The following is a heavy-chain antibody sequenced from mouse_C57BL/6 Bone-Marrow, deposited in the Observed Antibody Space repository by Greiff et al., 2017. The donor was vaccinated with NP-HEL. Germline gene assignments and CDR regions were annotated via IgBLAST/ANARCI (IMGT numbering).Heavy chain of an antibody. CDR1: GYSITSGYY. CDR3: ARGYYSNAFAY. J-gene: IGHJ3*01. CDR2: ISYDGSN. D-gene: IGHD2-12*01. V-gene: IGHV3-6*01. Sequence: EVKVEESGPGLVKPSQSLSLTCSVTGYSITSGYYWNWIRQFPGNKLEWMGYISYDGSNNYNPSLKNRISITRDTSKNQFFLKLNSVTTEDTATYYCARGYYSNAFAYWGQGTLVTVSA.